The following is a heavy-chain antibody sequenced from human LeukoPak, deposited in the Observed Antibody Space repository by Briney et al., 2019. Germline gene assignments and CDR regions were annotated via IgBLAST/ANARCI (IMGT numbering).Heavy chain of an antibody. D-gene: IGHD4-17*01. CDR3: APDYGDSPPFDY. Sequence: GGSLRLSCAASGFTFSSYGMHLVRQAPGKGLEWVAVISYDGSNKYYADSVKGRFTISRDNSKNTLYLQMNSLRAEDTAVYYCAPDYGDSPPFDYWGQGTLVTVSS. J-gene: IGHJ4*02. CDR1: GFTFSSYG. CDR2: ISYDGSNK. V-gene: IGHV3-30*03.